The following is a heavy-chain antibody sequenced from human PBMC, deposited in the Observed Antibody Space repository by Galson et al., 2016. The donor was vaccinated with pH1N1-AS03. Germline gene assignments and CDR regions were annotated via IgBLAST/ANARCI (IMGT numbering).Heavy chain of an antibody. V-gene: IGHV3-64D*06. Sequence: SLRLSCAASGFTFSTNAMHWVRQAPGKGLEYVSAISGNGNNTYYTDSVKGRFPISRDNSKNTLYLQMSSLTAEDTAIYYCVKNRGYTYGYPNFDYWGQGTLVTVSS. CDR2: ISGNGNNT. J-gene: IGHJ4*02. CDR3: VKNRGYTYGYPNFDY. CDR1: GFTFSTNA. D-gene: IGHD5-18*01.